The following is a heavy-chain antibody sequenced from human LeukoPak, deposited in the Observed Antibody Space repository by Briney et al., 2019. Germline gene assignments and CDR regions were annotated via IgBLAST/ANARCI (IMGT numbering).Heavy chain of an antibody. CDR2: INTNTGNP. Sequence: ASVKVSCKTSGYTFTSYAMNWVRQAPGQGLEWMGWINTNTGNPTYAQGFTGRFVFSLDTSVSTAYLQIISLKAEDTAVYYCAGRGRNGELLPFEYWGQGTLVTVSS. D-gene: IGHD1-26*01. V-gene: IGHV7-4-1*02. J-gene: IGHJ4*02. CDR3: AGRGRNGELLPFEY. CDR1: GYTFTSYA.